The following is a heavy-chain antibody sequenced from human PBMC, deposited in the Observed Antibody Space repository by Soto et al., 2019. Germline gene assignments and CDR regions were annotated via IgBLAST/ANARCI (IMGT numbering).Heavy chain of an antibody. CDR1: GDSISSDNW. J-gene: IGHJ4*02. V-gene: IGHV4-4*02. CDR3: ARKSFYGGYFDY. D-gene: IGHD3-10*01. Sequence: HVQLQESGPGLVKPSGTLSLTCAVSGDSISSDNWWTWVRQPPGKGLEWIAEMFHSGSTNYNPSLTSRVTISVDKSKNQFSLKVTSVTDADTALYFCARKSFYGGYFDYWGQGTLVTVSS. CDR2: MFHSGST.